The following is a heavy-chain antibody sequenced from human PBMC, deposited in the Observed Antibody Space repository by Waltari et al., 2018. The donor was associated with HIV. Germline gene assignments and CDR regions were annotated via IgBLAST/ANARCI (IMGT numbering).Heavy chain of an antibody. J-gene: IGHJ4*02. V-gene: IGHV4-61*02. CDR1: GGSISSGSYY. D-gene: IGHD4-17*01. Sequence: QVQLQESGPGLVTPSQTLSLTCTVSGGSISSGSYYWSWIRQPAGKGLEWIGRIYTSRSTNYNPSLKSRVTISVDTSKNQLSLKLSSVTAADTAVYYCARATGDSPFDYWGQGTLVTVSS. CDR3: ARATGDSPFDY. CDR2: IYTSRST.